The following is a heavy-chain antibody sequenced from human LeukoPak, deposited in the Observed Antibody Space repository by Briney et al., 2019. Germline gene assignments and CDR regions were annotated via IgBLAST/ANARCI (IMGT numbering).Heavy chain of an antibody. CDR3: ARVGYHYDFWSGYLDT. CDR1: GFTFSSYG. D-gene: IGHD3-3*01. CDR2: IWYDGSNK. Sequence: GGSLRLSCAASGFTFSSYGMHWVRQAPGKGLEWVAVIWYDGSNKYYADSVKGRFTISRDNSKNTLYLQMNSLRAEDTAVYYCARVGYHYDFWSGYLDTWGQGTLVTVSS. J-gene: IGHJ4*02. V-gene: IGHV3-33*01.